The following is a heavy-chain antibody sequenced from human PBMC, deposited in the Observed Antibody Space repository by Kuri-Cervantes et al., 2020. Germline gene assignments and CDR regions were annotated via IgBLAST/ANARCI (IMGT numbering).Heavy chain of an antibody. Sequence: GGSLRLSCAASGFIFSSYWMHWVRQAPGRGLVWVSRINIDGNSRSYAESVKGRFTISRDNAKNTLYLQMNSLRAEDTAIYYCVSRVYSNYYFDHWGQGALVTVSS. J-gene: IGHJ4*02. D-gene: IGHD4-11*01. CDR1: GFIFSSYW. CDR2: INIDGNSR. CDR3: VSRVYSNYYFDH. V-gene: IGHV3-74*01.